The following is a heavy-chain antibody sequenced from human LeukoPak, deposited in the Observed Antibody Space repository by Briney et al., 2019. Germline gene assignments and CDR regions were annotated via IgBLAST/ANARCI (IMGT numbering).Heavy chain of an antibody. J-gene: IGHJ3*02. Sequence: SETLSLTCTVSGGSISSSSYYWGWIRQPPGKGLEWIGYIYHSGSTYYNPSLKSRVTISVDRSKNQFSLKLSSVTAADTAVYYCARADLTGDALDIWGQGTMVTVSS. D-gene: IGHD3-9*01. CDR1: GGSISSSSYY. CDR3: ARADLTGDALDI. CDR2: IYHSGST. V-gene: IGHV4-39*07.